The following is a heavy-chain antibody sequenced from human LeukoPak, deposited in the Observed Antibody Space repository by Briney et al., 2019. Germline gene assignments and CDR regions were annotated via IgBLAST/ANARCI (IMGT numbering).Heavy chain of an antibody. CDR3: ARDDRYYYYAMDV. Sequence: PSQTLSLTCTVSGGSISSGDYYWTWIRQPPGKGLEWIGYVYRSGSSYYNPSLKSRVTISIDTSNNQFSLKLSSVTAADTAVYYCARDDRYYYYAMDVWGQGTTVTASS. CDR1: GGSISSGDYY. V-gene: IGHV4-30-4*01. J-gene: IGHJ6*02. CDR2: VYRSGSS.